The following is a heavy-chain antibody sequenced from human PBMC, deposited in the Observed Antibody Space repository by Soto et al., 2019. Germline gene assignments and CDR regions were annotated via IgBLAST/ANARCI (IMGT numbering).Heavy chain of an antibody. CDR3: ARVKIAAPYYYYGMDV. V-gene: IGHV1-18*01. CDR2: ISAYNGNT. D-gene: IGHD6-25*01. Sequence: QVQLVQSGAEVKKPGASVKVSCKASGYTFTSYGISWVRQAPGQGLEWMGWISAYNGNTNYAQKLQGRGTMTTDTSTSTAYMELRSLRSDDTAVYYCARVKIAAPYYYYGMDVWGQGTTVTVSS. J-gene: IGHJ6*02. CDR1: GYTFTSYG.